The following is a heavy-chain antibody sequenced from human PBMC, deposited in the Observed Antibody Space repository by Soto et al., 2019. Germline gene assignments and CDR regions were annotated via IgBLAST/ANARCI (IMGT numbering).Heavy chain of an antibody. Sequence: QVQLQESGPGLVKPSETLSLTCTVSGGSMSGYHWTWIRQSPGKELEFIGSVFDSGSTKSKPSLRSRVAVSMVASKNQFSLTLSSVTATDTAVYYCASCLNSAGSCLRFLRWGQGTLVTVSS. CDR3: ASCLNSAGSCLRFLR. D-gene: IGHD2-15*01. CDR1: GGSMSGYH. V-gene: IGHV4-59*01. CDR2: VFDSGST. J-gene: IGHJ1*01.